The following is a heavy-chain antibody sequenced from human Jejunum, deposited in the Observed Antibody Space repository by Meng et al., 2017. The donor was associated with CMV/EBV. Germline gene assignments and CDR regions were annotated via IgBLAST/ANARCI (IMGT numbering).Heavy chain of an antibody. CDR2: MYYDGSQ. CDR1: GGSLSSSSNY. CDR3: AFMRGQPRRNYFDF. D-gene: IGHD1-14*01. Sequence: QFQLRESGPGLVRPSETLSLTCSVSGGSLSSSSNYWGWVRQPPGKGLEWIGNMYYDGSQYYNPSLKSRVSIFADLSRNQFSLRLASVSAADTAMYYCAFMRGQPRRNYFDFWGPGTLVTVSS. J-gene: IGHJ5*01. V-gene: IGHV4-39*07.